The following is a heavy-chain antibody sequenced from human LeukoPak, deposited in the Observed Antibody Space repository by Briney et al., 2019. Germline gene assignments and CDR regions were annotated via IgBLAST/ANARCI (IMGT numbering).Heavy chain of an antibody. Sequence: PSETLSLTCAVSGGSISSSIWWSWVRQPPGKGLEWIGEIYHSGSTNYNPSLKSRVTISVDKSKNQFSLKLSSVTAADTAVYYCARVGGLVSSFDYWGQGTLVTVSS. J-gene: IGHJ4*02. CDR2: IYHSGST. CDR3: ARVGGLVSSFDY. D-gene: IGHD3-3*01. CDR1: GGSISSSIW. V-gene: IGHV4-4*02.